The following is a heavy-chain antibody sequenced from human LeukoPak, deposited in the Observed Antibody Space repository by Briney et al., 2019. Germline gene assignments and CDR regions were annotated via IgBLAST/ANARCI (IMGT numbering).Heavy chain of an antibody. V-gene: IGHV3-74*01. CDR3: ARARGRTSEPYYFDY. D-gene: IGHD3-10*01. CDR2: INSDGYSI. CDR1: GFTFNFYW. Sequence: GGSLRLSCVASGFTFNFYWMHWVRQAPGKGLEWLSRINSDGYSITYADSVKGRFSISRDNAKNTLYLQMNSLRAEDTAMYYCARARGRTSEPYYFDYWGQGVLVTVSS. J-gene: IGHJ4*02.